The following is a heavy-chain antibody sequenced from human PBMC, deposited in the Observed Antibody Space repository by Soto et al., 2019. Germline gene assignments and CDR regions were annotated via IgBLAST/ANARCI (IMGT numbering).Heavy chain of an antibody. V-gene: IGHV3-30-3*01. CDR1: GFTFSSYA. CDR3: ARDRYSPYDGVLAGMDL. D-gene: IGHD5-12*01. Sequence: QVQLVESGGGVVQPGRSLRLSCAASGFTFSSYAMHWVRQAPGKGLEWVAVISYDGSSKYYADSVKGRFTISRDNSRDTIYLQMNSLRPEDTAVYYCARDRYSPYDGVLAGMDLWGQGTTVTVSS. CDR2: ISYDGSSK. J-gene: IGHJ6*02.